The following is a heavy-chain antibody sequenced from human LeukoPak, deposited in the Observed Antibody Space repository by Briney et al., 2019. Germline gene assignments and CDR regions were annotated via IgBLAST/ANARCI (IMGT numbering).Heavy chain of an antibody. V-gene: IGHV3-33*01. CDR1: GFTFSSYG. Sequence: GGSLRLSCAASGFTFSSYGMHWVRQAPGKGLEWVAVIWYDGSNKYYADSVKGRFTISRDNSKNTLYLRMNSLRAEDTAVYYCARGDKEVLWFGELNYGMDVWGQGTTVTVSS. D-gene: IGHD3-10*01. CDR2: IWYDGSNK. CDR3: ARGDKEVLWFGELNYGMDV. J-gene: IGHJ6*02.